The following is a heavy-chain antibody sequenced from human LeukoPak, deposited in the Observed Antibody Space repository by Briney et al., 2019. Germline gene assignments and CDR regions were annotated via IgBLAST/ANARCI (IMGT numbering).Heavy chain of an antibody. CDR1: GGSFSGYY. Sequence: NPSETLSLTCAVYGGSFSGYYWGWVRQPPGKGLEWIGEINHSGSTNYNPSLKSRVTISVDTSKNQFSLKLSSVTAADTAVYYCARSPGYSGYYMDVWGKGTTVTISS. J-gene: IGHJ6*03. V-gene: IGHV4-34*01. CDR3: ARSPGYSGYYMDV. CDR2: INHSGST. D-gene: IGHD1-26*01.